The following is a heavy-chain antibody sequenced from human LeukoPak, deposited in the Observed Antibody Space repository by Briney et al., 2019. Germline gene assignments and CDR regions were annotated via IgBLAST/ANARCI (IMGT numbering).Heavy chain of an antibody. CDR3: ARGPLSGWYDY. CDR1: GYSISSGYY. J-gene: IGHJ4*02. V-gene: IGHV4-38-2*02. Sequence: SETLSLTCTVSGYSISSGYYWGWIRQPPGKGLEWIGSIYHSGSTYYNPSLKSRVTISVDTSKNQFSLKLSSVTAADTAVYYCARGPLSGWYDYWGQGTLVTVSS. D-gene: IGHD6-19*01. CDR2: IYHSGST.